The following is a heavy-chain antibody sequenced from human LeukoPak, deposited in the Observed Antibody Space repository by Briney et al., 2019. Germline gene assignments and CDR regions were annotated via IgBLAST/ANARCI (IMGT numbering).Heavy chain of an antibody. CDR1: GFTFSSYE. CDR3: ARGGYYDSSGYYYVGYFHH. D-gene: IGHD3-22*01. V-gene: IGHV3-48*03. J-gene: IGHJ1*01. CDR2: ISFSGSTI. Sequence: QPGGSLRLSCAASGFTFSSYEMNWVRQAPGKGLEWVSYISFSGSTIYYADSVKGRFTISRDNAKNSLYVQMNSLRAEDTAVYYCARGGYYDSSGYYYVGYFHHWGQGTLVTVSS.